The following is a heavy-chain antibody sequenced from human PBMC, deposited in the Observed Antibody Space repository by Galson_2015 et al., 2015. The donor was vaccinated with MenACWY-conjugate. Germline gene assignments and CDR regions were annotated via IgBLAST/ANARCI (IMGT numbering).Heavy chain of an antibody. CDR3: ARDMGSVGDV. CDR1: EVTLNVYT. Sequence: SVKVSCKASEVTLNVYTISWVRQAPGEGLEWVGRIIPILGMTNYGQRFQGRVTMTADKSTGTAYMELSSLRSEDTAVYYCARDMGSVGDVWGQGTTVIVS. V-gene: IGHV1-69*04. CDR2: IIPILGMT. J-gene: IGHJ6*02. D-gene: IGHD1-26*01.